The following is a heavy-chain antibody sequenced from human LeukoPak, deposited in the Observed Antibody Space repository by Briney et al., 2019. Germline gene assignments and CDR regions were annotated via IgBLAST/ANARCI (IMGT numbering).Heavy chain of an antibody. J-gene: IGHJ3*02. CDR1: GFTFSSYG. CDR2: IWYDGSNK. D-gene: IGHD3-22*01. CDR3: AAHSGSDAFDI. Sequence: GRSLRLSCAASGFTFSSYGMHWVRQAPGKGLEWVAVIWYDGSNKYYADSVEGRFTISRDNSKNTLYLQMNSLRAEDTAVYYCAAHSGSDAFDIWGQGTMVTVSS. V-gene: IGHV3-33*01.